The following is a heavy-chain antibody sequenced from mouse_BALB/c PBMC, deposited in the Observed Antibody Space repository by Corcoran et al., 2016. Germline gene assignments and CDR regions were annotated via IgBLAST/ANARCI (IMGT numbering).Heavy chain of an antibody. D-gene: IGHD6-2*01. Sequence: VQLQQSGAELVTPGASVKLSCTASGFNIKDTYMHWVKQRPEQGLEWIGRIDPANGNTKYDPKFQGKATMTADTSSNTVYLQLSSLTSDATAVYYGWRSRACNYVVSWGQGTTPTVSS. CDR1: GFNIKDTY. J-gene: IGHJ2*01. V-gene: IGHV14-3*02. CDR2: IDPANGNT. CDR3: WRSRACNYVVS.